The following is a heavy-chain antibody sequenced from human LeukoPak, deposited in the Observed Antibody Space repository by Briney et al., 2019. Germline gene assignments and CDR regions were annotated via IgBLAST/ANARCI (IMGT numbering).Heavy chain of an antibody. J-gene: IGHJ4*02. CDR3: ARGGWFGELLFDY. V-gene: IGHV3-20*04. CDR1: GFTFSSYG. CDR2: INWNGGST. Sequence: TGRSLRLSCAASGFTFSSYGMSWVRQAPGKGLEWVSGINWNGGSTGYADSVKGRFTISRDNAKNSLYLQMNSLRAEDTALYYCARGGWFGELLFDYWGQGTLVTVSS. D-gene: IGHD3-10*01.